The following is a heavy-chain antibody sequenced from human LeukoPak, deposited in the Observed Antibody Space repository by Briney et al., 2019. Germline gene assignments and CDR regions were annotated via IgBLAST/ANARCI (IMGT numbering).Heavy chain of an antibody. Sequence: PGGSLRLSCAASGFTFSSYGMHWVRQAPGQGLEWVAVISYDGSNKYYADSVKGRFTISRDNSKNTLYLQMNSLRAEDTAVYYCVKGLVQTTMSYSVDYWGQGALVTVSS. CDR3: VKGLVQTTMSYSVDY. CDR2: ISYDGSNK. J-gene: IGHJ4*02. D-gene: IGHD1-1*01. V-gene: IGHV3-30*18. CDR1: GFTFSSYG.